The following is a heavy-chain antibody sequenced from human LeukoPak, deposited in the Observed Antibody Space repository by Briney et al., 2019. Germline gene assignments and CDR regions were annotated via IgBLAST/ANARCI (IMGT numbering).Heavy chain of an antibody. CDR3: AGHHPRNTVDF. V-gene: IGHV4-59*08. CDR2: ISDIGSI. CDR1: GGSISSYY. D-gene: IGHD2/OR15-2a*01. Sequence: SETLSLTCTAPGGSISSYYWSWIRQPPGKGLEWIAYISDIGSINYNPSLKSRVTISLDTSKNQFSLKLSSVTAADTAVYYCAGHHPRNTVDFWGQGTLVTVSS. J-gene: IGHJ4*02.